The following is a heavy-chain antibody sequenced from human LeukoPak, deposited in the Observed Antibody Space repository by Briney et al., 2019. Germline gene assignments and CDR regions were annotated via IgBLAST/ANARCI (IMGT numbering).Heavy chain of an antibody. V-gene: IGHV3-66*01. CDR1: GFTVSSNY. CDR3: ARASVTEADHFDY. Sequence: PGGFLRLSCAASGFTVSSNYMSWVRQAPGKGLEWVSVIYSGGSTYYADSVKGRFTISRDNSKNTLYLQMNSLRAEDTAVYYCARASVTEADHFDYWGQGTLVTVSS. D-gene: IGHD2-21*02. CDR2: IYSGGST. J-gene: IGHJ4*02.